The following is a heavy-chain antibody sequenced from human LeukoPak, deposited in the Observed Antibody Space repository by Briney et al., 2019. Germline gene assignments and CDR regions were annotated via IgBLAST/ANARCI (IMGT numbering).Heavy chain of an antibody. J-gene: IGHJ4*02. CDR3: AKHSYDSSGYYLSSGAPDY. D-gene: IGHD3-22*01. Sequence: ASVKVSCKASGYTFTSYYMHWVRQAPGQGLEWMGIINPSGGSTSYAQKFQGRVTMTRDTSTSTVYMELSSLRAEDTAVYYCAKHSYDSSGYYLSSGAPDYWGQGTLVTVSS. V-gene: IGHV1-46*01. CDR2: INPSGGST. CDR1: GYTFTSYY.